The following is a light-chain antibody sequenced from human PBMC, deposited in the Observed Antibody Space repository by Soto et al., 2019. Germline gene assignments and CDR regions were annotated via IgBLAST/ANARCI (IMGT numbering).Light chain of an antibody. CDR1: QSVSSN. CDR2: AAS. J-gene: IGKJ3*01. CDR3: QQNNNRPIT. V-gene: IGKV3-15*01. Sequence: EKVMTQSPATLSVSPGERATLSCRASQSVSSNLAWYQQKPGQAPRLLIYAASTRATDIPARFSGSGSGTEFTLTIRSLQAEAVAIYYCQQNNNRPITFGPGTQLDIK.